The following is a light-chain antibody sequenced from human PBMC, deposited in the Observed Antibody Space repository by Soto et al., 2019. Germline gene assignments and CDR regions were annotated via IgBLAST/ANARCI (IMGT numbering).Light chain of an antibody. CDR2: LGS. Sequence: DIVMTQSPLSLPVTPGELASISCRSSQSLLHSNKNNYLDWYLQKPGQSPQLLISLGSNRASGIPHRVSGNGSCTYITLKTSRVEAEDVGFYLCMQALQTPFTFGPGTKVEIK. J-gene: IGKJ3*01. V-gene: IGKV2-28*01. CDR3: MQALQTPFT. CDR1: QSLLHSNKNNY.